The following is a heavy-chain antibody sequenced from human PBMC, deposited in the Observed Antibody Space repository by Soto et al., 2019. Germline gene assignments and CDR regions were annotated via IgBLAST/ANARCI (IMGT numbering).Heavy chain of an antibody. J-gene: IGHJ6*02. CDR1: GFTFSSYG. Sequence: VGSLRLSCAASGFTFSSYGMHWVRQAPGKGLEWVAVIWYDGSNKYYADSVKGRFTISRDNSKNTLYLQMNSLRAEDTAVYYCARVSLVVVAARYYYGMDVWGQGTTVSV. D-gene: IGHD2-15*01. CDR2: IWYDGSNK. CDR3: ARVSLVVVAARYYYGMDV. V-gene: IGHV3-33*01.